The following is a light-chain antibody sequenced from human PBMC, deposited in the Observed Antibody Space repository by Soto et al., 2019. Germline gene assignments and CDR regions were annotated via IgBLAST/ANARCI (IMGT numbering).Light chain of an antibody. CDR2: GTP. V-gene: IGKV3-20*01. CDR1: QSVSSNY. J-gene: IGKJ1*01. Sequence: ETVLTQSPGTLSLSPGERATLSCRASQSVSSNYLAWYQQKPGQAPRLLMYGTPNRVTGIPDRFSGSGSETDFTLTISRLEPEDFAVYYCQQYGNTLWTFGQGTKVEV. CDR3: QQYGNTLWT.